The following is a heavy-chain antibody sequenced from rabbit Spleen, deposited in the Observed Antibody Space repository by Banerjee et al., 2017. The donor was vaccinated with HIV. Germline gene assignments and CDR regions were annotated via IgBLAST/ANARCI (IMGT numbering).Heavy chain of an antibody. Sequence: QEQLEESGGGLVKPEGSLTLTCKASGVSFNDKDVMCWVRQAPGKGLTWIACINVVTGKAVYASWAKGRFTISKTSSTTVTLQMTRLTAADTATYFCARGFASSSGYYLNLWGPGTLVTVS. CDR3: ARGFASSSGYYLNL. J-gene: IGHJ4*01. CDR1: GVSFNDKDV. D-gene: IGHD1-1*01. V-gene: IGHV1S45*01. CDR2: INVVTGKA.